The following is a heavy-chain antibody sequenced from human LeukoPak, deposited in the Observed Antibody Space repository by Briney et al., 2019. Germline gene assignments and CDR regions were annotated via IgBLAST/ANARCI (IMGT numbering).Heavy chain of an antibody. V-gene: IGHV1-69*05. CDR1: GGTFSSYA. D-gene: IGHD5-18*01. CDR2: IIPIFGTA. CDR3: ARDAVDTAMKA. Sequence: ASVKVSCKASGGTFSSYAISWVRQAPGQGLEWMGRIIPIFGTANYAQKFQGRVTITTDESTSTAYMGLSSLRSEDTAVYYCARDAVDTAMKAWGQGTLVTVSS. J-gene: IGHJ5*02.